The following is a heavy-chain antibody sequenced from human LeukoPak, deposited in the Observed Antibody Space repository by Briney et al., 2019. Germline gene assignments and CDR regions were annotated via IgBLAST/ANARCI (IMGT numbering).Heavy chain of an antibody. J-gene: IGHJ4*02. CDR3: ASASSSSWYYFDY. CDR2: INPNSGGT. V-gene: IGHV1-2*02. CDR1: GYTFTGYY. D-gene: IGHD6-13*01. Sequence: GGSVTVSCTASGYTFTGYYMHWVRQAPGQGLEWMGWINPNSGGTNYAQKFQGRVTMTRDTSISTAYMELSRLRSDDTAVYYCASASSSSWYYFDYWGQGTLVTVSS.